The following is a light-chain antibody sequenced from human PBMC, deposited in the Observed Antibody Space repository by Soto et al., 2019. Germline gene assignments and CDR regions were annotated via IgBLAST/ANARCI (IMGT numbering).Light chain of an antibody. CDR3: QTWGTGLLV. CDR1: SGHSSYD. Sequence: QAVLTQSPSASASLGASVKLTCTLSSGHSSYDIAWHQQQPEKGPRYLMKLNSDGSHSQGDGIPDRFSGSSSGAERYLTISSLQSEDEADYYCQTWGTGLLVFGGGTQLTVL. CDR2: LNSDGSH. J-gene: IGLJ3*02. V-gene: IGLV4-69*01.